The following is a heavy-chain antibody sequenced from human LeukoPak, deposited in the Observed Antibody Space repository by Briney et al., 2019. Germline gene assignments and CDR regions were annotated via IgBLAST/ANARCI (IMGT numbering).Heavy chain of an antibody. Sequence: GGSLRLSCAASGFSFSSFAMSWVRQAPGKGLEWVSAISGSGGSTYYRDSVKGRFTISRDNSKNTLYLQMNSLRAEDTAVYYCARRAYYYDSRRGYFDYWGQGTLVTVSS. D-gene: IGHD3-22*01. J-gene: IGHJ4*02. CDR2: ISGSGGST. CDR1: GFSFSSFA. CDR3: ARRAYYYDSRRGYFDY. V-gene: IGHV3-23*01.